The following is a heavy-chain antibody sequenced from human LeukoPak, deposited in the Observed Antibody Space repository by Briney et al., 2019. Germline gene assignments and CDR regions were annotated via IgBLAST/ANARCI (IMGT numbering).Heavy chain of an antibody. CDR1: GFTFSSYA. CDR2: ISGGGGST. D-gene: IGHD3-22*01. J-gene: IGHJ4*02. CDR3: AKGGAYDSSGYCSYCFDY. Sequence: GGSLRLSCAASGFTFSSYAMSWVRQAPGKRLEWVSAISGGGGSTYYADSVRGRFTISRDNSKNTPYLQMNSLRAEDTAVYYCAKGGAYDSSGYCSYCFDYWGEGALVTASS. V-gene: IGHV3-23*01.